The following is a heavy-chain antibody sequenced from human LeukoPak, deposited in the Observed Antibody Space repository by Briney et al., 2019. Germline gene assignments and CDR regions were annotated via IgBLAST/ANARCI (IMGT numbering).Heavy chain of an antibody. CDR1: GGSFSGYY. J-gene: IGHJ5*02. CDR2: INHSGST. Sequence: SETLSLTCAVYGGSFSGYYWSWIRQPPGKGLEWIGEINHSGSTNYYPSLKSRVTISVDTYKNQFSLKLSSVTAADTAVYYCASPPFDPWGQGTLVTVSS. CDR3: ASPPFDP. V-gene: IGHV4-34*01.